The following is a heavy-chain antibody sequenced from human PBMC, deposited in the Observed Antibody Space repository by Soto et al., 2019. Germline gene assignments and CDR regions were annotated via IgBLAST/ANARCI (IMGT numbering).Heavy chain of an antibody. V-gene: IGHV3-23*01. J-gene: IGHJ4*02. CDR3: AKGPLGAVAGTERYFDS. Sequence: EVQLLESGGGLVQPGGSLRLSCAPSGFTFSSYAMNWVRQAPGKGLEWVGEITLSGGTRYYTDSVKGRFTISRDNSKNTLYLQMNSLRAEDTAIYDCAKGPLGAVAGTERYFDSWGQGTLVTVSS. CDR1: GFTFSSYA. D-gene: IGHD6-19*01. CDR2: ITLSGGTR.